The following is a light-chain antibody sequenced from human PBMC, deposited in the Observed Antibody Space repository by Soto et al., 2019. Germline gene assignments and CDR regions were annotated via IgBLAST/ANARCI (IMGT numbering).Light chain of an antibody. CDR1: QSVSNY. J-gene: IGKJ1*01. Sequence: EIVLTQSPATLSLSPGERATLSCRASQSVSNYLAWYQHKPGQAPRLLIYDASNRATVIPARFSGSGSGTDFTLTRSSLEPEDFAVYYCQHRSNWPQWTFGQGTKVDIK. V-gene: IGKV3-11*01. CDR2: DAS. CDR3: QHRSNWPQWT.